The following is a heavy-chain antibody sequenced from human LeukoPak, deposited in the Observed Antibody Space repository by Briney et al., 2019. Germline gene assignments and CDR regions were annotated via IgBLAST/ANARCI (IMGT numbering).Heavy chain of an antibody. CDR1: GFTFSSYA. CDR3: ARVRYFDWLGPFDY. Sequence: PGGSLRLSCAASGFTFSSYAMHWVRQAPGKGLEWVAVISYDGSNKYYADSVKGRFTISRDNAKKSLYLQMNSLRAEDTAVYYCARVRYFDWLGPFDYWGQGTLVTVSS. CDR2: ISYDGSNK. D-gene: IGHD3-9*01. V-gene: IGHV3-30*04. J-gene: IGHJ4*02.